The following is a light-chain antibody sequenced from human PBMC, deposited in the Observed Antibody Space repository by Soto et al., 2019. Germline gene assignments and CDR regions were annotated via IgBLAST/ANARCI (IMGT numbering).Light chain of an antibody. CDR1: QSLNSW. CDR2: KTS. CDR3: QQYNTYS. V-gene: IGKV1-5*03. Sequence: DIQMTQSPSTLSASVGDRVSITCRASQSLNSWLAWYQQKPGKAPKLLIYKTSTLESGVPSRFSGSGSGTEFTLTISNLQPDDFANYYGQQYNTYSFGQGTKLEIK. J-gene: IGKJ2*01.